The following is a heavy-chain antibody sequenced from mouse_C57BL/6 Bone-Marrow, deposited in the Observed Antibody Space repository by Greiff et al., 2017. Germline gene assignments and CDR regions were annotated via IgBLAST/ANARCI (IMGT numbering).Heavy chain of an antibody. Sequence: VQLQESGPGLVAPSQSLSITCTVSGFSLTSYAISWVRQPPGKGLEWLGVIWTGGGTNYNSALKSRLSISKDNSKSQVFLKMNSLQTDDTARYYCARGDYGSSYGDYYAMDYWGQGTSVTVSS. V-gene: IGHV2-9-1*01. D-gene: IGHD1-1*01. CDR1: GFSLTSYA. CDR3: ARGDYGSSYGDYYAMDY. J-gene: IGHJ4*01. CDR2: IWTGGGT.